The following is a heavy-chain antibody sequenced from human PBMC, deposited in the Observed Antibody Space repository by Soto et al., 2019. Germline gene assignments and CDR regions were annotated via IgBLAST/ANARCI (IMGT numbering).Heavy chain of an antibody. D-gene: IGHD1-20*01. J-gene: IGHJ6*02. V-gene: IGHV1-69*13. CDR2: IIPIFGTA. Sequence: SVKVSCKASGGTFSSYAISWVRQAPGQGLEWMGGIIPIFGTANYAQKFQGRVTITADESTSTAYMELSSLRSEDTAVYYCARDPRYTSYYYGMDVWGQGTTVTVSS. CDR1: GGTFSSYA. CDR3: ARDPRYTSYYYGMDV.